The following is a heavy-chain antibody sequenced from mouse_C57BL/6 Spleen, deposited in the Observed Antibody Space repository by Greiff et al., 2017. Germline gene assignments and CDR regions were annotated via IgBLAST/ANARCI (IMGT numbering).Heavy chain of an antibody. V-gene: IGHV1-26*01. CDR2: INPNNGGT. J-gene: IGHJ4*01. CDR3: ARSERYAMDY. CDR1: GYTFTDYY. Sequence: EVQLQQSGPELVKPGASVKISCKASGYTFTDYYMNWVKQSHGKSLEWIGDINPNNGGTSYNQKFKGKATLTVDKSSSTAYMELRSLTSEDSAVYYCARSERYAMDYWGQGTSVTVSS.